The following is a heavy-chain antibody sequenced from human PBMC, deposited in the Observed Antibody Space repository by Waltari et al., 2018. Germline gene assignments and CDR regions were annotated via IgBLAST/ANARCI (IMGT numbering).Heavy chain of an antibody. CDR1: GGSISSSGYY. D-gene: IGHD6-13*01. CDR2: IYYSGST. Sequence: QLQLQESGPGLVKPSETLSLTCAVSGGSISSSGYYGVWIRQPPGKGLEWIGSIYYSGSTYYNPSLKSRVTISVDTSKIQFSMKLSSVTAADTAVYYCAREAAAAHDAFDICGQGTMVTVSS. J-gene: IGHJ3*02. CDR3: AREAAAAHDAFDI. V-gene: IGHV4-39*07.